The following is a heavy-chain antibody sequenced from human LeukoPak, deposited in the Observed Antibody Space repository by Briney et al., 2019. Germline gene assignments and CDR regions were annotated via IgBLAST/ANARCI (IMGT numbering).Heavy chain of an antibody. CDR3: ARWGFLDH. CDR1: GYRFTSYW. V-gene: IGHV5-51*01. D-gene: IGHD3-16*01. CDR2: IYPDDSDT. Sequence: GESLKISCKGSGYRFTSYWIAWVRQMPGKGLEWMGIIYPDDSDTRYSPSFQGQVTISADKSINTAYLQWSSLKASDTAIYYCARWGFLDHWGQGTLVTVSS. J-gene: IGHJ4*02.